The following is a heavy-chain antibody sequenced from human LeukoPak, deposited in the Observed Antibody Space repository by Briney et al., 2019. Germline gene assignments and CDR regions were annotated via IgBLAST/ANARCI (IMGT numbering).Heavy chain of an antibody. CDR2: ISSSSYI. CDR3: AKDRVYYYDSSGYLFDY. V-gene: IGHV3-21*06. D-gene: IGHD3-22*01. J-gene: IGHJ4*02. CDR1: GFTFSSYS. Sequence: GGSLRLSCAASGFTFSSYSMNWVRQAPGKGLEWVSSISSSSYIYYADSVKGRFSISRDNAKSSLDLQMNSLRAEDTAVYYCAKDRVYYYDSSGYLFDYWGQGNPGHRLL.